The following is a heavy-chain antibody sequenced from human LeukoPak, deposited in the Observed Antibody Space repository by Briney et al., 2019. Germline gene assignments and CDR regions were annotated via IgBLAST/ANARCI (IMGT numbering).Heavy chain of an antibody. J-gene: IGHJ4*02. CDR3: AKDIRYSYGYGIDY. CDR1: GFTFDDYA. V-gene: IGHV3-43D*03. D-gene: IGHD5-18*01. CDR2: ISWDGGST. Sequence: GGPLRLSCAASGFTFDDYAMHWVRQAPGKGLEWVSLISWDGGSTYYADSVKGRFTISRDNSKNSLYLQMNSLRAEDTALYYCAKDIRYSYGYGIDYWGQGTLVTVSS.